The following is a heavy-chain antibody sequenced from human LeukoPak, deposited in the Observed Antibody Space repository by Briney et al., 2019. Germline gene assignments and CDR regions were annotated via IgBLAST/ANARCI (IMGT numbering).Heavy chain of an antibody. J-gene: IGHJ4*02. CDR2: ISSSSSYI. CDR3: ARVVRYVSNDFDY. Sequence: GGSLRLSCAASGFTFSSYSMNWVRQAPGKGLEWVSSISSSSSYIYYADSVKGRFTISRDNAKNSLYLQMNSLRAEDTAVYYCARVVRYVSNDFDYWGQGTLVTVSS. D-gene: IGHD2-8*01. V-gene: IGHV3-21*01. CDR1: GFTFSSYS.